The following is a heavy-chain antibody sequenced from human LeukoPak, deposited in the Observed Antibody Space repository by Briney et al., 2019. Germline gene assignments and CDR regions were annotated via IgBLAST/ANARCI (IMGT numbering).Heavy chain of an antibody. CDR2: IYHSGST. CDR3: AGVGWPHAFDI. CDR1: GGSISSGGYS. J-gene: IGHJ3*02. Sequence: PSETLSLTCAVSGGSISSGGYSWRWIRQPPGKGLEWIGYIYHSGSTYYNPSLKSRVTISVDRSKNQFSLKLSSVTAADTAVYYCAGVGWPHAFDIWGQGTMVTVSS. D-gene: IGHD2-15*01. V-gene: IGHV4-30-2*01.